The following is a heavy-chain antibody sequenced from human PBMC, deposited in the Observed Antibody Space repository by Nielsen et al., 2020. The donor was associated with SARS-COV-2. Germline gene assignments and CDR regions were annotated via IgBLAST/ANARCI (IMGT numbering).Heavy chain of an antibody. CDR1: GFTFSPYA. Sequence: GESLKISCVGSGFTFSPYAMSWVRQAPGKGLECVSLIYSGGPSTYYADSVKGRFTISRDNSKNTLYLQMNSLRADDTAVYYCARIYETYSSGWAFPYYFDYWGQGTLVTVSS. D-gene: IGHD6-19*01. J-gene: IGHJ4*02. CDR3: ARIYETYSSGWAFPYYFDY. V-gene: IGHV3-23*03. CDR2: IYSGGPST.